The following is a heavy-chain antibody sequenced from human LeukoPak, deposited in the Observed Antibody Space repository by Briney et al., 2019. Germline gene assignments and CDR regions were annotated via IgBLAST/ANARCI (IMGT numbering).Heavy chain of an antibody. J-gene: IGHJ4*02. CDR1: GSTFSNYS. D-gene: IGHD4-17*01. CDR3: ARYHRYGFDN. V-gene: IGHV3-48*04. CDR2: VGISSANT. Sequence: GGSLTPSCPASGSTFSNYSMNWVRQPPGKGLEWLSYVGISSANTKYGDSVKGRFTISGASAKESVCLQMKSLRVEDTAIYSSARYHRYGFDNWGQGTLVTVSS.